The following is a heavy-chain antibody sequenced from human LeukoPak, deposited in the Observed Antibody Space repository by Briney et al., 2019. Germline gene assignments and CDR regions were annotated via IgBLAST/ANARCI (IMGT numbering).Heavy chain of an antibody. Sequence: ASVKVSCKASGYTFTSYGISWVRQAPGQGLEWMGWISAYNGNTNYAQKLQGRVTMTTDTSTSTAYMELRSLRSDDTAVYYCARYQPLYDYVWGSYPRGEYWGQGTLVTVSS. D-gene: IGHD3-16*02. CDR2: ISAYNGNT. CDR3: ARYQPLYDYVWGSYPRGEY. CDR1: GYTFTSYG. J-gene: IGHJ4*02. V-gene: IGHV1-18*01.